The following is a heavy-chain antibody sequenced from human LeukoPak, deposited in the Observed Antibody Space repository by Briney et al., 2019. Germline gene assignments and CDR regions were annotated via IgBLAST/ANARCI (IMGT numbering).Heavy chain of an antibody. D-gene: IGHD3-22*01. CDR3: ARMTFYDSSGAGDY. CDR2: INWNGGST. CDR1: GFTFDDYG. V-gene: IGHV3-20*04. J-gene: IGHJ4*02. Sequence: GGSLRLSCAASGFTFDDYGMSWVRQAPGKGLGWVSGINWNGGSTGYADSVKGRFTISRDNAKNSLYLQMNSLRAEDTALYYCARMTFYDSSGAGDYWGQGTLVTVSS.